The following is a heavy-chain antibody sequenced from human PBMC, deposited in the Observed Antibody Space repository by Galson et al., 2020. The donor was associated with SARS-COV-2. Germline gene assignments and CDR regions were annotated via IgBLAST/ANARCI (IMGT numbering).Heavy chain of an antibody. Sequence: SETLSLTCTVSGGSISSGSYYWSWIRQPAGKGLEWIGHIYTSGSTNYNPSLKSRVTISVDTSKNQFSLKLSSVTAADTAVYYCAREEGNYDFWSGYYGAFDYWGQGTLVTVSS. CDR1: GGSISSGSYY. V-gene: IGHV4-61*09. J-gene: IGHJ4*02. D-gene: IGHD3-3*01. CDR2: IYTSGST. CDR3: AREEGNYDFWSGYYGAFDY.